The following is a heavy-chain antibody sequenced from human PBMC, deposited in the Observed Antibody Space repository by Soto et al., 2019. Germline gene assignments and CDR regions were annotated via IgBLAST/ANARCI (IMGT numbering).Heavy chain of an antibody. CDR3: AGGGSIVVATRRLMDV. CDR1: GDSIGSPDFY. V-gene: IGHV4-39*05. Sequence: SETPSLTCTVSGDSIGSPDFYWGWIRRPPGQGLEWIGTISHSGDTFYNPPLKSRLAISIDTPKNQFSMQLSSVTVADAAFYYCAGGGSIVVATRRLMDVWGKGTTVTVSS. CDR2: ISHSGDT. D-gene: IGHD3-22*01. J-gene: IGHJ6*03.